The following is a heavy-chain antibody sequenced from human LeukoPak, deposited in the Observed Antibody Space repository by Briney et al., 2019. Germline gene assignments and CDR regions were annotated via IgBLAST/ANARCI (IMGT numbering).Heavy chain of an antibody. D-gene: IGHD2-2*02. CDR2: IYTSGST. V-gene: IGHV4-4*07. CDR3: AAYCSSTSCYTTDAFDI. Sequence: SETLSLTCTVSGGSISSYYWSWIRQPAGKGLEWIGRIYTSGSTNYNPSLKSRVTISVDTSKNQFSLKLSSVTAADTAVYYCAAYCSSTSCYTTDAFDIWGQGTMVTVSS. CDR1: GGSISSYY. J-gene: IGHJ3*02.